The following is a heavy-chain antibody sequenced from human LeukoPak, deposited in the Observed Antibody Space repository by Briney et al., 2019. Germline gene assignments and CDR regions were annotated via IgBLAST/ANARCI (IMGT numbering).Heavy chain of an antibody. CDR2: IYYSGST. Sequence: SETLSLTCTVSGGSISSYNWRWIRQPPGEGLEWIGYIYYSGSTNYNPSLKSRVAISVDTSKIQFSLTLSSVTAADAAVYYCARAITGLWFGEGGWFDPWGQGTLVTVSS. V-gene: IGHV4-59*01. D-gene: IGHD3-10*01. CDR1: GGSISSYN. J-gene: IGHJ5*02. CDR3: ARAITGLWFGEGGWFDP.